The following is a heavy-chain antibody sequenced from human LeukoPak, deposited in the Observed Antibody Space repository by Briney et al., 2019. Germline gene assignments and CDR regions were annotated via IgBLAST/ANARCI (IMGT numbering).Heavy chain of an antibody. CDR3: ARLVIVVPFDY. CDR1: GYSISSGYY. Sequence: SETLSLTCAVSGYSISSGYYWGWIRQPPGKGVEWIGSIYHSGSTYYHPSLKSRVTISVDTSKNQFSLKLSSVTAADTAVYYCARLVIVVPFDYWGQGTLVTVSS. J-gene: IGHJ4*02. V-gene: IGHV4-38-2*01. D-gene: IGHD2-2*01. CDR2: IYHSGST.